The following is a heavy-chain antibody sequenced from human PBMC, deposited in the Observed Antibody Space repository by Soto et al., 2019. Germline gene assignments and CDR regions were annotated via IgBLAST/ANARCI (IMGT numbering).Heavy chain of an antibody. J-gene: IGHJ4*02. CDR1: GFMFSAYW. D-gene: IGHD5-18*01. CDR2: IHGDGGKI. CDR3: AREFYGGDTYGPGDY. V-gene: IGHV3-7*01. Sequence: EVQLVESGGGLVQPGGSLRLSCAASGFMFSAYWMSWVRQAQGKGLAWVANIHGDGGKIYYVDSVKGRFTISSDNAKRSLYLQMNSLRAEDTAVYYCAREFYGGDTYGPGDYWGQGALVAVSS.